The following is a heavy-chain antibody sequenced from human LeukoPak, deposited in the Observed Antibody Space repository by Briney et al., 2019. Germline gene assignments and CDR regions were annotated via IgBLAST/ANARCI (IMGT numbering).Heavy chain of an antibody. CDR3: ARHSGSGSYHSPFGN. CDR1: GGSISSSSYY. CDR2: IYYSGST. D-gene: IGHD3-10*01. V-gene: IGHV4-39*01. Sequence: SETLSLTCTVSGGSISSSSYYWGWIRQPPGKGLEWIGSIYYSGSTYYKSSLKSRVTVSVGTSKNQFSLKLSSVTAADTAVYFCARHSGSGSYHSPFGNWGQGTLVTVSS. J-gene: IGHJ4*02.